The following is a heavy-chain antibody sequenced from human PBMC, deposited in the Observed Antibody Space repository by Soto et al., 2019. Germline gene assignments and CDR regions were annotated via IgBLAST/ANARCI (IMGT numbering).Heavy chain of an antibody. CDR3: ALALIVVARYYYFDY. J-gene: IGHJ4*02. Sequence: ASVKVSCKASGYTFTGYYMHWVRQAPGQGLEWMGWINPNSGGTNYAQKFQGRVTMTRDTSISTAYMELSRLRSDDTAVYYCALALIVVARYYYFDYWGQGTLVTVS. CDR2: INPNSGGT. V-gene: IGHV1-2*02. D-gene: IGHD3-22*01. CDR1: GYTFTGYY.